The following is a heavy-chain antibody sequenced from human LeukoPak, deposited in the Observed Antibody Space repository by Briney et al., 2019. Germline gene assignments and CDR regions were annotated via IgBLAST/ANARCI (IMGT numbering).Heavy chain of an antibody. Sequence: ASVKVSCKASGYTFTGYYMHWVRQAPGQGLEWMGWINPNSGGTNYARKFQGRVTMTRDTSISTAYMELSRLRSDDTAVYYCARDLVGATTSSYWGQGTLVTVSS. V-gene: IGHV1-2*02. CDR3: ARDLVGATTSSY. CDR2: INPNSGGT. CDR1: GYTFTGYY. J-gene: IGHJ4*02. D-gene: IGHD1-26*01.